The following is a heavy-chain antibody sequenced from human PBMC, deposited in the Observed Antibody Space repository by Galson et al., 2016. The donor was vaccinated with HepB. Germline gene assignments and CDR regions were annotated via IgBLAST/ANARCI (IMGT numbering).Heavy chain of an antibody. Sequence: SLRLSCAASGFTFSSYAMNWVRQAPGKGLEWVAGTSYNGNNKYYIDSVKGRFTISRDDSKNTVYLQMNGLRGYDTAVYYCARVVAVGGNPPFAFDYWGQGTLVTASS. J-gene: IGHJ4*02. CDR3: ARVVAVGGNPPFAFDY. V-gene: IGHV3-30*04. CDR2: TSYNGNNK. D-gene: IGHD1-26*01. CDR1: GFTFSSYA.